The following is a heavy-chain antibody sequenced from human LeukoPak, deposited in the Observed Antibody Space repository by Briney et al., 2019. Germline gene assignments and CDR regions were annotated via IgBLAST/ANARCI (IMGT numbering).Heavy chain of an antibody. V-gene: IGHV3-48*02. CDR1: GFTFSTYS. CDR3: ARASFQRWLQLGGD. Sequence: GGSLRLSCTASGFTFSTYSMNWARQAPGKGLEWVSYISSSSSTIYYADSVKGRFTISRDNAKNSLYLQMNSLRDEDTAVYYCARASFQRWLQLGGDWGQGALVTVSS. CDR2: ISSSSSTI. D-gene: IGHD5-24*01. J-gene: IGHJ4*02.